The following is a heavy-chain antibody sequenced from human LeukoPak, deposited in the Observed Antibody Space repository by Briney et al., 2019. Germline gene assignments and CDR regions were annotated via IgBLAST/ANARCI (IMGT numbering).Heavy chain of an antibody. CDR1: GFVFSKNG. CDR2: IRHDESNK. Sequence: SGGSLRLSCATSGFVFSKNGMHWVRQAPGKGLEWVAFIRHDESNKYYADSVKGRFTISGDNSKNTLSLQMNSLRPDDTAVYYCAKFSYGDYVAWGQGTLVIVSS. V-gene: IGHV3-30*02. J-gene: IGHJ5*02. D-gene: IGHD4-17*01. CDR3: AKFSYGDYVA.